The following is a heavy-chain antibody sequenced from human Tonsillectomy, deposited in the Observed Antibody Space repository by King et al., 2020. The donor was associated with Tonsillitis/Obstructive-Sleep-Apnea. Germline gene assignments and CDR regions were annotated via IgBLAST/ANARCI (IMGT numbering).Heavy chain of an antibody. CDR3: AKDQSSGWHDFDY. CDR2: ISGSGVGT. J-gene: IGHJ4*02. D-gene: IGHD6-19*01. V-gene: IGHV3-23*04. Sequence: VQLVESGGGLVQPGGSLRLSCAASGFTFSSYAMSWVRQAPGKGLEWVSAISGSGVGTYYADSVKGRFTISRDNSKNTLYLQMNSLRAEDTAVYFCAKDQSSGWHDFDYWGQGTLVTVSS. CDR1: GFTFSSYA.